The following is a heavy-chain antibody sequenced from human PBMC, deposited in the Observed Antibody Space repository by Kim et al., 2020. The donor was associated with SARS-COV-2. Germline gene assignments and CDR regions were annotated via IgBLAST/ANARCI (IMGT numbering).Heavy chain of an antibody. J-gene: IGHJ5*02. CDR3: ARGLPFYYYGSGHNWFDP. V-gene: IGHV4-39*01. CDR1: GGSISSSSYY. D-gene: IGHD3-10*01. Sequence: SETLSLTCTVSGGSISSSSYYWGWIRQPPGKGLEWIGSIYYSGSTYYNPSLKSRVTISVDTSKNQFSLKLSSVTAADTAVYYCARGLPFYYYGSGHNWFDPRGQGTLVTVSS. CDR2: IYYSGST.